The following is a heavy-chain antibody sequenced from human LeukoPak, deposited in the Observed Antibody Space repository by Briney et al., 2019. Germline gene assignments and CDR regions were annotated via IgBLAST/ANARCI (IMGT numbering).Heavy chain of an antibody. Sequence: PSGTLSLTCAVSGGSISSINWWGWVRQRPGKGLEWIGEIYHSGSTNYNPSLKSRVTISVDKSKNKFSLKLSSVTAADTAVYYCARVVPAATFDYWGQGTLVTVSS. D-gene: IGHD2-2*01. V-gene: IGHV4-4*02. J-gene: IGHJ4*02. CDR3: ARVVPAATFDY. CDR1: GGSISSINW. CDR2: IYHSGST.